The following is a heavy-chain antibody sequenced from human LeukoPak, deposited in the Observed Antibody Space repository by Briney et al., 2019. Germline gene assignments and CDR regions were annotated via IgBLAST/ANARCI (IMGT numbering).Heavy chain of an antibody. Sequence: ASVKVSCKASGYTFTSYTIHWVRQAPGQRLEWMGWINAGNGNAKYSQEFQDRVTITRDTSASTAYMELSSLRSEDMAVYYCARARYETRIWPKSRYDYYHYMDVWGKGTTVTVSS. CDR3: ARARYETRIWPKSRYDYYHYMDV. D-gene: IGHD3-3*01. V-gene: IGHV1-3*03. CDR2: INAGNGNA. CDR1: GYTFTSYT. J-gene: IGHJ6*03.